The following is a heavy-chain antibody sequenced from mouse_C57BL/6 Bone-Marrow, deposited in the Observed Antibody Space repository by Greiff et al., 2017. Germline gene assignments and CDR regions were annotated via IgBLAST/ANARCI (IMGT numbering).Heavy chain of an antibody. CDR1: GYTFTDYE. Sequence: QVQLQQSGAELVRPGASVTLSCKASGYTFTDYEMHWVKQTPVHGLEWIGAIDPETGGTAYNQKFKGKAILTADKSSITAYMEHRSLTSEDSAVYYCTREVYYGSSYDCYFDVGGTGTTVTVSA. V-gene: IGHV1-15*01. D-gene: IGHD1-1*01. J-gene: IGHJ1*03. CDR3: TREVYYGSSYDCYFDV. CDR2: IDPETGGT.